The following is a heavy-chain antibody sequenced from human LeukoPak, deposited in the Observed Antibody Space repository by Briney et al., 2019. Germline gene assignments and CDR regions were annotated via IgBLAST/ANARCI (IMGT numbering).Heavy chain of an antibody. V-gene: IGHV4-59*01. CDR3: ARGIYPVIAAAGTEFGP. Sequence: SETLSLTCTVSGGSISSYYWSWIRQPPGKGLEWIGYIYYSGSTNYNPSLKSRVTISVDTSKNQFSLKLSSVTAADTAVYYCARGIYPVIAAAGTEFGPWGQGTLVTVSS. CDR2: IYYSGST. D-gene: IGHD6-13*01. J-gene: IGHJ5*02. CDR1: GGSISSYY.